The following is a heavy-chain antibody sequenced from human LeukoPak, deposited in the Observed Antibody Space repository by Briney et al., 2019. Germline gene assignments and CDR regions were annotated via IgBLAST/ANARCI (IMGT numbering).Heavy chain of an antibody. CDR1: GYTLTELS. CDR2: FDPEDGET. V-gene: IGHV1-24*01. Sequence: GASVTVSCKVSGYTLTELSMHWVRQAPGKGLEWMGGFDPEDGETIYAQKFQGRVTMATDTSTSTAYMELRSLRSDDTAVYYCARDNGSGYYFGGQGTLVTVSS. J-gene: IGHJ4*02. CDR3: ARDNGSGYYF. D-gene: IGHD3-22*01.